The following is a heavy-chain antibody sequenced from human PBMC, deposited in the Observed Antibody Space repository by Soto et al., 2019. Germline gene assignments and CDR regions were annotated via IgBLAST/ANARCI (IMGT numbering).Heavy chain of an antibody. CDR2: IYSGGST. CDR1: GFTVSSNY. Sequence: EVQLVESGGGLVQPGGSLRLSCAASGFTVSSNYMSWVRQAPGKGLEWVSVIYSGGSTYYADSVKGRFTISRDNSKNTLYLQMNSLRAEDTAVYYCASSTLFDFWSGYRDYYYYHMDVWGKGTTVTVSS. CDR3: ASSTLFDFWSGYRDYYYYHMDV. D-gene: IGHD3-3*01. V-gene: IGHV3-66*01. J-gene: IGHJ6*03.